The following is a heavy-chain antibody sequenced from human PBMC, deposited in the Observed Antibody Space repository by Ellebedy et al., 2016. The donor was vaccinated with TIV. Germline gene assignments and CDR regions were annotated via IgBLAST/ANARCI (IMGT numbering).Heavy chain of an antibody. CDR2: IYPGGST. V-gene: IGHV4-4*02. D-gene: IGHD3-10*01. CDR3: ARDLGSGRYPGH. J-gene: IGHJ4*02. CDR1: GDPITGPHR. Sequence: SETLSLXXAVSGDPITGPHRRSFVRQPLGSGPECVGVIYPGGSTNYNPSLKSRVTMSIDESKNGFSLKLTSVTAADTAVYYCARDLGSGRYPGHWGQGTLGTVSS.